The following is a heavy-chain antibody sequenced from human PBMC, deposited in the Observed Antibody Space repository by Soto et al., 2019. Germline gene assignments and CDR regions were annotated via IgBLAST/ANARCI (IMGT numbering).Heavy chain of an antibody. J-gene: IGHJ4*02. Sequence: QVQLVQSGAEVKKPGASVMVSCRASGYTFTSYYIHWVRQAPGQGLEWLGIINPSVGSTGFAQNFQGRLTFTKDTATTTLYMELRSLKPADTAVYYCARGDMTARSPCMEWGQGTVVSVSS. CDR1: GYTFTSYY. CDR3: ARGDMTARSPCME. CDR2: INPSVGST. D-gene: IGHD6-6*01. V-gene: IGHV1-46*01.